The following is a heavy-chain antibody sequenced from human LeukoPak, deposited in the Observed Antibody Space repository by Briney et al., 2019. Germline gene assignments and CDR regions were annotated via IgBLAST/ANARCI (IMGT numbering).Heavy chain of an antibody. J-gene: IGHJ5*02. V-gene: IGHV1-69*13. Sequence: SVKVSCKAFGYTFTSNYMHWVRQAPGQGLEWMGGIIPIFGTANYAQKFQGRVTITADESTSTAYMELSSLRSEDTAVYYCAKDRGSSGMNWFDPWGQGTLVTVSS. D-gene: IGHD6-19*01. CDR2: IIPIFGTA. CDR3: AKDRGSSGMNWFDP. CDR1: GYTFTSNY.